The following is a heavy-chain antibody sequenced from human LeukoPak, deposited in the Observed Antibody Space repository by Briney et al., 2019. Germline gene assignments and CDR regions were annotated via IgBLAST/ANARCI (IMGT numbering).Heavy chain of an antibody. V-gene: IGHV4-59*08. Sequence: PSETLSLTCTVSGGPISSYYWSWIRQPPGKGLEWIGYIYYSGSTNYNPSLKSRVTISVDTSKKEFSLKLSSVTAADTAVYYCARLPARSYWYVDLWGRGTLVTVSS. J-gene: IGHJ2*01. CDR3: ARLPARSYWYVDL. CDR2: IYYSGST. D-gene: IGHD6-6*01. CDR1: GGPISSYY.